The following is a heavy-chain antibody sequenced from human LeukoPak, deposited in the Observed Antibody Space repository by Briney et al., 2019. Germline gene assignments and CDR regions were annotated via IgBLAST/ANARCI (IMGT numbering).Heavy chain of an antibody. Sequence: SETLSLTCTVSGGSIFSGPYYWGWVRQPPGEGLEWIGSIYYSGNTYYNASLKSQVSISIDTSKNQFSLRLTSVTAADTAVYYCARQTGSGLFILPGGQGTLVTVSS. J-gene: IGHJ4*02. V-gene: IGHV4-39*01. D-gene: IGHD3/OR15-3a*01. CDR3: ARQTGSGLFILP. CDR1: GGSIFSGPYY. CDR2: IYYSGNT.